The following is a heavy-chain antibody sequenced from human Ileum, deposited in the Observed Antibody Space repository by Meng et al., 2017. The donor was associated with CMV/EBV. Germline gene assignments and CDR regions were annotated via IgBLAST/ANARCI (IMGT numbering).Heavy chain of an antibody. CDR3: ARRPYLGNWFDP. V-gene: IGHV4-30-4*01. CDR2: IYYSGTT. CDR1: GGSIPTSGDFY. Sequence: GSGGSIPTSGDFYRSWIRQSPGKGLEWIGHIYYSGTTYYNPSLKSRLTISVDTSSNQFSLKVNSVTATDTAVYYCARRPYLGNWFDPWGQGTLVTVSS. J-gene: IGHJ5*02.